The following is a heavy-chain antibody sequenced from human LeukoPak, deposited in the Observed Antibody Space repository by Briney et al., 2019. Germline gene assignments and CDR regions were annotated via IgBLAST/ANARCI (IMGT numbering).Heavy chain of an antibody. CDR2: INPNSGGT. D-gene: IGHD3-3*02. J-gene: IGHJ5*02. V-gene: IGHV1-2*06. CDR3: ARDHLAPGHVASAPFDP. CDR1: GYTFTGYY. Sequence: ASVKVSCKASGYTFTGYYMHWVRQAPGRGLEWMGRINPNSGGTNYAQKFQGRVTMTRDTSISTAYMELSRLRSDDTAVYYCARDHLAPGHVASAPFDPWGQGTLVTVSS.